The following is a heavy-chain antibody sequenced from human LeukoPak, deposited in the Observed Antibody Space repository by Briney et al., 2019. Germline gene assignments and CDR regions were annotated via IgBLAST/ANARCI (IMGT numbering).Heavy chain of an antibody. CDR3: ARDRPGGGELDFDY. J-gene: IGHJ4*02. V-gene: IGHV3-53*04. CDR2: IHTGGST. Sequence: GGSLRLSCAASGFSVSNNYMSWVRQGPGRGLEWVSVIHTGGSTHYADSVKGRFTITRHDSKNTLYLQMNNLRTEDTAVYYCARDRPGGGELDFDYWGQGTLVTVSS. D-gene: IGHD1-7*01. CDR1: GFSVSNNY.